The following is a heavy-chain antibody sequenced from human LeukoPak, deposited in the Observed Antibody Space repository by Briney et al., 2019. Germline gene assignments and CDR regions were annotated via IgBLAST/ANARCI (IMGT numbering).Heavy chain of an antibody. D-gene: IGHD1-26*01. V-gene: IGHV3-74*01. CDR2: FYSYCSRT. Sequence: GGPLRLSCARSGFTHRSNWMHWLRHAPGKGLVWVSRFYSYCSRTNYADSVKGRFTISGDNAKNTHYLQMNSLRAEDTAVYYCTRSGRGGAFDIWGQGTMVTVSS. J-gene: IGHJ3*02. CDR1: GFTHRSNW. CDR3: TRSGRGGAFDI.